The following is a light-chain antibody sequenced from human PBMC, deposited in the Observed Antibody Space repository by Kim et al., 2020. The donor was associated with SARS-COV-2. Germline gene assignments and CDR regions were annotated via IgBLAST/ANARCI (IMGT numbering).Light chain of an antibody. CDR2: DVS. CDR1: SSDVGGFNH. J-gene: IGLJ2*01. V-gene: IGLV2-14*03. Sequence: GQSITISCIGTSSDVGGFNHVSWYQQHPGKAPKLMIYDVSNRPSGVSNRFSGSKSGNTASLTISGLQAEDEAYYYCSSYTTSSTPVFGGGTQLTVL. CDR3: SSYTTSSTPV.